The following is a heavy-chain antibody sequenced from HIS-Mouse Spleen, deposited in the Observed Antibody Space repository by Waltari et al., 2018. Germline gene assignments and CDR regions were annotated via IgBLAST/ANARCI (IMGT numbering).Heavy chain of an antibody. J-gene: IGHJ2*01. CDR2: IGTAGDT. CDR1: GFTFSSYD. D-gene: IGHD7-27*01. V-gene: IGHV3-13*01. CDR3: ARASLTGDLGDWYFDL. Sequence: EVQLVESGGGLVQPGGSLRLSCAASGFTFSSYDMHWVRQATGKGLEWVSAIGTAGDTYYPGSVKGRFTISRENAKNSLYLQMNSLRAGDTAVYYCARASLTGDLGDWYFDLWGRGTLVTVSS.